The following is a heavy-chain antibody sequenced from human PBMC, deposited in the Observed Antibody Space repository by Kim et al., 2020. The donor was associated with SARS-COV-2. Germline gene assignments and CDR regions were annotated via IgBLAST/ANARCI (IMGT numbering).Heavy chain of an antibody. J-gene: IGHJ4*01. CDR3: AGEFGDYSGYEKFDY. CDR2: IYYVGPT. D-gene: IGHD4-17*01. V-gene: IGHV4-39*01. Sequence: SETLSLTCTVSGGSVSSNTYYWGWIRQPPGKGLEWIGSIYYVGPTYYNPSLKSRVTISVDTSKNQFSLKVNSVTAADTAVYYCAGEFGDYSGYEKFDYWG. CDR1: GGSVSSNTYY.